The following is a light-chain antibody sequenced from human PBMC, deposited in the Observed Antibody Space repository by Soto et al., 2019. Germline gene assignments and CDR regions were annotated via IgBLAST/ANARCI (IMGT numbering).Light chain of an antibody. Sequence: DIQMTQSPSTLSASVGDRVTITCRASQTISSWLAWYQQKPGKAPKLLIYRASSLESGVPSRFSGSGSAAEFTLTISRLQHDDFATYYYQHYGSSSGTFGPGTEVDIK. J-gene: IGKJ3*01. CDR2: RAS. CDR1: QTISSW. V-gene: IGKV1-5*03. CDR3: QHYGSSSGT.